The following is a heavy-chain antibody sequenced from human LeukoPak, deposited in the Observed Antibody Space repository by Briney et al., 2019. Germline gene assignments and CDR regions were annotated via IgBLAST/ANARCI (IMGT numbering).Heavy chain of an antibody. CDR1: GGSISSSSYY. CDR2: IYSSGTT. D-gene: IGHD4-17*01. CDR3: ARASFGDYSAEYFHH. Sequence: SETLSLTCTVSGGSISSSSYYWGWIRQPPGKGLEWIGYIYSSGTTNYNPSLKSRFTISVDTSKNQFSLKLNSVTAADTAVYYCARASFGDYSAEYFHHWGQGTLVTVSS. J-gene: IGHJ1*01. V-gene: IGHV4-61*05.